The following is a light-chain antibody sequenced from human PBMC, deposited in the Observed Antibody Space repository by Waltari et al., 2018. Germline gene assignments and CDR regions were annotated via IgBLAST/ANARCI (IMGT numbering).Light chain of an antibody. CDR1: IPNICTNY. Sequence: QSVLTQPPSVSAAPGQWVTIPCPVRIPNICTNYVSRYRQVPGTAPKLLNYENTERPSGIPGRFSGSKSGTSATLDITGLQAGDEADYYCGTWDSSLSGAVFGGGTHLTVL. V-gene: IGLV1-51*02. J-gene: IGLJ7*01. CDR3: GTWDSSLSGAV. CDR2: ENT.